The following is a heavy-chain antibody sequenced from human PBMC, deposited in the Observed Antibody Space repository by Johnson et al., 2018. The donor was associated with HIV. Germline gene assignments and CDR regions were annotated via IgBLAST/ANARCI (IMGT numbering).Heavy chain of an antibody. CDR3: ASRYTVDALDI. J-gene: IGHJ3*02. CDR2: SNSGGST. D-gene: IGHD1-1*01. Sequence: VQLVESGGGLVQPGGSLRLSCAASGFTVSRNYMSWVRQAPGKGLEWVSGISNSGGSTYFADSVKGRFTISRDNSKNTLYLQMNSLRAEDTAVYYCASRYTVDALDIWGQGTVVTVSS. CDR1: GFTVSRNY. V-gene: IGHV3-66*02.